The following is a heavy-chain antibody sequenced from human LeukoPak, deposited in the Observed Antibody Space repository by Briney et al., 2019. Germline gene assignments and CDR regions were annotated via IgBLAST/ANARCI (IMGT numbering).Heavy chain of an antibody. CDR1: GFTFSSYS. CDR2: ISSSSSYI. CDR3: AREVTYDSSGYYRGGAHYFDY. D-gene: IGHD3-22*01. Sequence: GGSLRLSCAASGFTFSSYSMNWVRQAPGKGLEWVSSISSSSSYIYYADSVKGRFTISRDNAKNSLYLQMNSLRAEDTAVYYCAREVTYDSSGYYRGGAHYFDYWGQGTLVTVSS. J-gene: IGHJ4*02. V-gene: IGHV3-21*04.